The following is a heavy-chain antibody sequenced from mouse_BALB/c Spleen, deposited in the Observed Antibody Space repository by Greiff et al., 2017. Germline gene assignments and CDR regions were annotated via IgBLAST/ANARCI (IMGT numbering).Heavy chain of an antibody. CDR3: ARLITQDYFDY. CDR2: IDPANGNT. Sequence: VQLQQSGAELVKPGASVKLSCTASGFNIKDTYMHWVKQRPEQGLEWIGRIDPANGNTKYDPKFQGKATITADTSSNTAYLQLSSLTSEDTAFYYCARLITQDYFDYWGQGTTLTVSS. D-gene: IGHD2-4*01. CDR1: GFNIKDTY. V-gene: IGHV14-3*02. J-gene: IGHJ2*01.